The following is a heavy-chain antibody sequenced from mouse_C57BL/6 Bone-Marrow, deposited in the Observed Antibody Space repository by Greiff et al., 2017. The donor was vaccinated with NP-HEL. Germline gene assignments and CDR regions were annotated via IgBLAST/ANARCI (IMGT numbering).Heavy chain of an antibody. J-gene: IGHJ3*01. V-gene: IGHV10-1*01. CDR1: GFSFNTYA. Sequence: EVQLVESGGGLVQPKGSLKLSCAASGFSFNTYAMNWVRQAPGKGLEWVARIRSKSNNYATYYADSVKDRFTISRDDSESMLYLQMNNLKTEDTAMYYCVRQELNWFAYWGQGTLVTVSA. CDR2: IRSKSNNYAT. CDR3: VRQELNWFAY.